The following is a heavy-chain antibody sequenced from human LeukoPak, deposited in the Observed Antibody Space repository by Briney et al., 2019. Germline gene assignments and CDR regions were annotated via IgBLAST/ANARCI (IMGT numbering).Heavy chain of an antibody. CDR3: AKSDVVAATPFDY. CDR1: GFTVSSSY. J-gene: IGHJ4*02. Sequence: GGSLRLSCAASGFTVSSSYMSWVRQAPGKGLEWVSVIYSGGDTHYAGSVKGRFTISRDNSENTLYLRMNSLRAEDTAVYYCAKSDVVAATPFDYWGQGTLVTVSS. D-gene: IGHD2-15*01. V-gene: IGHV3-53*01. CDR2: IYSGGDT.